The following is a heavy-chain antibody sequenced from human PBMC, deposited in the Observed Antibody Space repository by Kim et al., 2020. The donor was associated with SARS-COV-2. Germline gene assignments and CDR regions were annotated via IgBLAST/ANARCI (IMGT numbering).Heavy chain of an antibody. CDR3: SRGHTSFTTGWYVDS. Sequence: GGSLRLSCAASGFSVDSHFMTWVRQSAVKGLEWVSVMYSGGNTFYADSVKGRFIISRDISKNTSDLQMSSLRVEDTAIYYCSRGHTSFTTGWYVDSWGQG. D-gene: IGHD6-19*01. V-gene: IGHV3-53*05. CDR2: MYSGGNT. J-gene: IGHJ4*02. CDR1: GFSVDSHF.